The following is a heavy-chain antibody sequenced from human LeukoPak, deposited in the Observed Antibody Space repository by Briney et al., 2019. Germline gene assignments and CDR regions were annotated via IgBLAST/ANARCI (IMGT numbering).Heavy chain of an antibody. J-gene: IGHJ4*02. Sequence: GGSLRLSCAASGFTFSDAWMSWVRQAPGKGLEWVSAISGSGGSTYYADSVKGRFTISRDNSKNTLYLQMNSLRAEDTAVYYCAKDLDFDWLYPYFDYWGQGTLVTVSS. V-gene: IGHV3-23*01. CDR1: GFTFSDAW. D-gene: IGHD3-9*01. CDR3: AKDLDFDWLYPYFDY. CDR2: ISGSGGST.